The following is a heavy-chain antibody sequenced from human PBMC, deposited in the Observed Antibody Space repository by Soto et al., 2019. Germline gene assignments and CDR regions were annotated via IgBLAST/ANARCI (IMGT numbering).Heavy chain of an antibody. Sequence: ASVKVSCKASGYTFTSYDINWVRQATGQGLEWMGWMNPNSGNTGYAQKFQGRVTMTRNTSISTAYMELSSLRSEDTAVYYCAREYCSGGSCSSDGAMDVWGQGTTVTVSS. V-gene: IGHV1-8*01. CDR1: GYTFTSYD. J-gene: IGHJ6*02. CDR3: AREYCSGGSCSSDGAMDV. CDR2: MNPNSGNT. D-gene: IGHD2-15*01.